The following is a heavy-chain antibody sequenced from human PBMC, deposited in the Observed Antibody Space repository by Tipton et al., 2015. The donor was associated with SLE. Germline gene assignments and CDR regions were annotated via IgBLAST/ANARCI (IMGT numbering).Heavy chain of an antibody. Sequence: TLSLTCTVSGGSISSGDYYWSWIRQPPGKGLEWIGYISYSGSTYYNPSLKSRVTISVDTSKNQFSLKLSSVTAADTAVHYCARDRRDLWRFGAHFDPWGQGTLVTVSS. CDR1: GGSISSGDYY. CDR2: ISYSGST. J-gene: IGHJ5*02. CDR3: ARDRRDLWRFGAHFDP. V-gene: IGHV4-30-4*02. D-gene: IGHD3-10*01.